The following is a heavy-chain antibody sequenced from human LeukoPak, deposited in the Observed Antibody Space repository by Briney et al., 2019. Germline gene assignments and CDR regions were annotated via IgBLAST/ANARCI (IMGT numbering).Heavy chain of an antibody. CDR3: ARSNIVVVVAVESLSYFDY. V-gene: IGHV1-18*01. D-gene: IGHD2-15*01. CDR1: GYTFTSYG. Sequence: GASVRVSCKASGYTFTSYGISWVRQAPGQGLEWMGWISAYNGNTNYAQKLQGRVTMTTDTSTSTAYMELRSLRSEDTAVYYCARSNIVVVVAVESLSYFDYWGQGTLVTVSS. J-gene: IGHJ4*02. CDR2: ISAYNGNT.